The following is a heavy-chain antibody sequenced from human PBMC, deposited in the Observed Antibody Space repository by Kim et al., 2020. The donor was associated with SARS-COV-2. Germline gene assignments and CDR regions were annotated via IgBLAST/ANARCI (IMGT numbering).Heavy chain of an antibody. CDR3: ARSVAGVYYDSSGPAFDI. CDR1: GYTFTSYA. V-gene: IGHV1-3*01. Sequence: ASVKVSCKASGYTFTSYAMHWVRQAPGQRLEWMGWINAGNGNTKYSQKFQGRVTITRDTSASPAYMELSSLRSEDTAVYYCARSVAGVYYDSSGPAFDIWGQGRMVTVSS. J-gene: IGHJ3*02. CDR2: INAGNGNT. D-gene: IGHD3-22*01.